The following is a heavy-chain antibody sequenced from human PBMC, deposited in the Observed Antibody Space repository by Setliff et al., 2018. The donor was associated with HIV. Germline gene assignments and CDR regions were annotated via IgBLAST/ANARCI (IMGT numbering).Heavy chain of an antibody. CDR2: ISYSGST. Sequence: SETLSLTCTVSGASIRSQYWSWIRKPPGKGLEWIGYISYSGSTNYNPSLESRVAMSVDTSKQQFSLEVSSVPAADTAVYYCARTRGYSYGTLAGFDYWGRGSLVTVSS. D-gene: IGHD5-18*01. J-gene: IGHJ4*01. CDR3: ARTRGYSYGTLAGFDY. CDR1: GASIRSQY. V-gene: IGHV4-59*11.